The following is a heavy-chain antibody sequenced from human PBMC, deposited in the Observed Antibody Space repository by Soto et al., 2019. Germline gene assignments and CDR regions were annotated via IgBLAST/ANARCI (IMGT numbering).Heavy chain of an antibody. D-gene: IGHD3-22*01. J-gene: IGHJ2*01. Sequence: ELQLVESGGALVQPGGSLRLSCAASGFTFNTYCMSWVRQAPGKGLEWVANIKQDGYEKYSVDSVKGRFTISIDNAKNSLYLQMNSLRVEDTAVYYCARGLESSGYFSPDWYFDLWGRGTLVTVSS. CDR2: IKQDGYEK. CDR3: ARGLESSGYFSPDWYFDL. V-gene: IGHV3-7*03. CDR1: GFTFNTYC.